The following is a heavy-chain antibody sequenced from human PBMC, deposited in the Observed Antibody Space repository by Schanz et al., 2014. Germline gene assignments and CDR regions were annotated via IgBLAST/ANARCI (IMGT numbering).Heavy chain of an antibody. D-gene: IGHD1-26*01. J-gene: IGHJ4*02. V-gene: IGHV3-23*01. CDR2: ISGSGGST. CDR3: ARDHTTESYYSAGPPIDY. CDR1: GFTFSSYA. Sequence: EVHLLESGGGLVPPGGSLRLSCAASGFTFSSYAMSWVRQAPGKGLEWVSAISGSGGSTYYADSVKGRFTISRDNSKNTLFLQMNSLRAEDTAMYYCARDHTTESYYSAGPPIDYWGQGTLLTVSS.